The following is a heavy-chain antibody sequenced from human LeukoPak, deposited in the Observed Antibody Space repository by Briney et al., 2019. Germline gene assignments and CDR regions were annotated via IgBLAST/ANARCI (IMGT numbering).Heavy chain of an antibody. V-gene: IGHV3-33*01. D-gene: IGHD5-24*01. CDR1: GFTFSSYD. CDR2: IWYDGSNK. Sequence: GRSLRLSCAASGFTFSSYDMHWVRQAPGKGLEWVAVIWYDGSNKYYADSVKGRFTISRDNSKNTLYLQVISLRAEDTAVYYCARDRGGDGINYYFDYWGQGTLVTVSS. CDR3: ARDRGGDGINYYFDY. J-gene: IGHJ4*02.